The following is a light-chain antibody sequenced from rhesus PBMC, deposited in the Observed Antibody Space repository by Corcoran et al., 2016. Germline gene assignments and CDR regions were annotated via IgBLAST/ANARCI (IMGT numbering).Light chain of an antibody. Sequence: DIQMTQSPSSLSASVGDRVTVTCRASQGINKELSWYQQKPGKAPPLLVYAASRLQTGVSSRFSGSGSGTDYNLTISSLQPDDVATYYCLQDFTAPYSFGQGTKVEIK. CDR2: AAS. CDR3: LQDFTAPYS. J-gene: IGKJ2*01. CDR1: QGINKE. V-gene: IGKV1-94*01.